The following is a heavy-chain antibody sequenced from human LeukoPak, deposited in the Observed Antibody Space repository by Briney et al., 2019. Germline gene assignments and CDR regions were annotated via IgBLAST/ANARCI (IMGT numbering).Heavy chain of an antibody. CDR2: ITGSSSYI. CDR1: GFTFSSSSYS. V-gene: IGHV3-21*01. CDR3: ARASRISDTYGDYFGRPMDV. Sequence: SGGSLRLSCAASGFTFSSSSYSMNWVRQAPGKGLEWVSYITGSSSYIYYADSVKGRFTVSRDNARNSLSLYLQMNSLRAEDTAVYYCARASRISDTYGDYFGRPMDVWGKGTTVTISS. D-gene: IGHD4-17*01. J-gene: IGHJ6*03.